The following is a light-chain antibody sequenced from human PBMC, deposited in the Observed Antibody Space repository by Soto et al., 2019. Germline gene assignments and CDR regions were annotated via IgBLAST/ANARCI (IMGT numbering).Light chain of an antibody. J-gene: IGKJ2*02. CDR1: QSLLDSDDGNTY. Sequence: DIVMTQTPLSLPVTPGEPASISCRSSQSLLDSDDGNTYLDWYLQKPGQSPQLLIYTLSYRASGXPXRXXGSVSGTDFTLKISRVEAEDVGVYYCMQRIEFPSGTFGQGIKLEIK. CDR3: MQRIEFPSGT. CDR2: TLS. V-gene: IGKV2-40*01.